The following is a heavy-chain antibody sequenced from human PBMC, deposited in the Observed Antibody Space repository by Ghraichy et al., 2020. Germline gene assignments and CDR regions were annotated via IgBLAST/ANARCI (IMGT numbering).Heavy chain of an antibody. J-gene: IGHJ2*01. CDR1: GFTFRSYA. D-gene: IGHD1-14*01. CDR2: IGGSGGST. CDR3: VKDITSDGIWYFDL. V-gene: IGHV3-23*01. Sequence: SCAASGFTFRSYAMSWVRLAPGKGLEWVSVIGGSGGSTDYVDSVKGRFTISRDNSKNTLYLQMNSLRAEDTAVYYCVKDITSDGIWYFDLWGRGTLVTVSS.